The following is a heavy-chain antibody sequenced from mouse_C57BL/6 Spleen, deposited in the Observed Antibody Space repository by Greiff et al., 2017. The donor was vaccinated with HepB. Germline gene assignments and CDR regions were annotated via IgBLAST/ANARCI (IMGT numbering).Heavy chain of an antibody. Sequence: EVQLQQSGPELVKPGASVKMSCKASGYTFTDYNMHWVKQSHGKSLEWIGYINPNNGGTSYNQKFKGKATLTVNKSSSTAYMELRSLTSEESAVYYCAREGALTLYWYFDVWGTGTTVTVSS. D-gene: IGHD3-1*01. V-gene: IGHV1-22*01. J-gene: IGHJ1*03. CDR3: AREGALTLYWYFDV. CDR2: INPNNGGT. CDR1: GYTFTDYN.